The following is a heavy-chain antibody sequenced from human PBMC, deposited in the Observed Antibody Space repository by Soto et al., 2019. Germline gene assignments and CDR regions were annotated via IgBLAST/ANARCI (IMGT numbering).Heavy chain of an antibody. CDR1: RYTFTSYD. D-gene: IGHD2-2*02. J-gene: IGHJ4*02. CDR3: AREGTIRGDDY. CDR2: MSPNSGNT. Sequence: QVQLVQSGAEVKKPGASVRVSCKASRYTFTSYDINWVRQATGQGLEWMGWMSPNSGNTGYAQKFQGRVTMIRNTSISTAYMELSSLSSEDTAVYFCAREGTIRGDDYWGQGTLVTVSS. V-gene: IGHV1-8*01.